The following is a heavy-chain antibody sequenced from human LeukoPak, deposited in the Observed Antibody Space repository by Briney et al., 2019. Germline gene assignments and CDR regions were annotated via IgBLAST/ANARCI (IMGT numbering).Heavy chain of an antibody. CDR2: ISGSGGST. CDR3: AKAKPYSSSWYWDY. Sequence: GGSLRLSCAASGFTFSSYAMSWVRQAPGKGLEWVSAISGSGGSTYYADSVKGRFTISRDNSKNPLYLQMNSLRAEDTAVYYCAKAKPYSSSWYWDYWGQGTLVTVSS. V-gene: IGHV3-23*01. J-gene: IGHJ4*02. D-gene: IGHD6-13*01. CDR1: GFTFSSYA.